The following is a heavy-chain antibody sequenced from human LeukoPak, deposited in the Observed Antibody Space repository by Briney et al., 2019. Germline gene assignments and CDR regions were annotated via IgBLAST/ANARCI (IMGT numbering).Heavy chain of an antibody. CDR3: AHSQVVAARNWFDP. CDR2: IYLNDDK. V-gene: IGHV2-5*01. D-gene: IGHD2-15*01. CDR1: GFSLSTSGVG. J-gene: IGHJ5*02. Sequence: SGPTLVKPTQTLTLPCTFSGFSLSTSGVGVGWICQPPGKALEWFALIYLNDDKRYSPSLKSRLTITKDTSKNQVVLTMTNMDPVDTATYYCAHSQVVAARNWFDPWGQGTLVTVSS.